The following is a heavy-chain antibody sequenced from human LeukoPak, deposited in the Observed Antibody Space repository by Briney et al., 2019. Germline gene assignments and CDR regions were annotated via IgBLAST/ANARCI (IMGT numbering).Heavy chain of an antibody. V-gene: IGHV3-7*01. CDR1: GFTFSSYW. Sequence: GGSLRLSCAASGFTFSSYWMSWVRQAPGKGLEWVANIKQDGSEKYYVDSVKGRFTISRDNAKNSLYLQMNSLRAEDTAVYYCARSIRQWLVHHYFDYWGQGTLVTVSS. J-gene: IGHJ4*02. CDR3: ARSIRQWLVHHYFDY. CDR2: IKQDGSEK. D-gene: IGHD6-19*01.